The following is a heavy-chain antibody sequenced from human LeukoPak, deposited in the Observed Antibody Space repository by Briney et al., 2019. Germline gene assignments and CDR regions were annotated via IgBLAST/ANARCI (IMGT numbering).Heavy chain of an antibody. J-gene: IGHJ4*02. CDR3: ARAGGYASSWAY. CDR1: GFTFSSYW. V-gene: IGHV3-7*01. CDR2: IKQDGSEK. D-gene: IGHD5-12*01. Sequence: GGSLRLSCAASGFTFSSYWMSWVRQAPGKGLEWVANIKQDGSEKNYVDSVKGRFTISRDKAKNSLELQMNSLRDEDTAVYYCARAGGYASSWAYWGQGTLVTVSS.